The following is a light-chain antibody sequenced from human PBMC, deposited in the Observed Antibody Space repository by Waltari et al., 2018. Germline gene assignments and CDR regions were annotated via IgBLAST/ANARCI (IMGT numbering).Light chain of an antibody. CDR3: QESFTSPRT. CDR2: GAS. Sequence: DIQMTQSPSSLSASLGDRVTITCRASQTIFMFLNWYQQRPGKAPNLLIYGASNLLSGVPSRFSGSGSGTEFTLTISSLQPEDVATYYCQESFTSPRTFGPGTKVEI. V-gene: IGKV1-39*01. J-gene: IGKJ1*01. CDR1: QTIFMF.